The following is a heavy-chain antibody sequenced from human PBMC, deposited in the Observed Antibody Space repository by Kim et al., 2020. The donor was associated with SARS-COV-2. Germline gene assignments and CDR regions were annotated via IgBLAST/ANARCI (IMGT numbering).Heavy chain of an antibody. D-gene: IGHD5-12*01. CDR2: IYYSGST. J-gene: IGHJ4*02. CDR1: GGSISSYY. CDR3: AGEMATIFTGFDY. Sequence: SETLSLTCTVSGGSISSYYWSWIRQPPGKGLEWIGYIYYSGSTNYNPSLKSRVTISVDTSKNQFSLKLSSVTAADTAVYYCAGEMATIFTGFDYWGQGTLVTVSS. V-gene: IGHV4-59*01.